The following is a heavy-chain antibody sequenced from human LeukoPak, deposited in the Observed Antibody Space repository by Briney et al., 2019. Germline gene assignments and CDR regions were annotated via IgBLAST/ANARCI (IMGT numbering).Heavy chain of an antibody. D-gene: IGHD1-26*01. V-gene: IGHV5-51*01. CDR3: ARQVGAIGPQFDP. J-gene: IGHJ5*02. CDR1: GYSFTSYW. Sequence: GESLKISCMGSGYSFTSYWIGWVRQMPGKGLEWMGIIYPGDSDTRYSPSFQGQVTISADKSISTAYLQWSSLKASDTAMYYCARQVGAIGPQFDPWGQGTLVTVSS. CDR2: IYPGDSDT.